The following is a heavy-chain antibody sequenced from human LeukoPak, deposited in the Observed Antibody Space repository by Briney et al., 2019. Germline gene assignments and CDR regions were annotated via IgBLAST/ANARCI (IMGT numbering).Heavy chain of an antibody. J-gene: IGHJ1*01. CDR3: ARGPSYFQH. Sequence: SQTFSLTCAISGDSVSSNSATWNWIRQSPSRGLEWLGRAYYRSKWYKYYAVSVRGRITINPDTSKNQFSLQLNSVTPEDTAVYYCARGPSYFQHWGQGTLVTVSS. V-gene: IGHV6-1*01. CDR2: AYYRSKWYK. CDR1: GDSVSSNSAT.